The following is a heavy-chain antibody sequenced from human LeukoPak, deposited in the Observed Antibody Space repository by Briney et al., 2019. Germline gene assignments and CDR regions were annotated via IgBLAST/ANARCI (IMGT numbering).Heavy chain of an antibody. J-gene: IGHJ3*02. CDR2: IYHSGST. D-gene: IGHD6-13*01. V-gene: IGHV4-38-2*02. Sequence: SETLSLTCTVSGYSISSGYYWGWIRQPPGKGLEWIGSIYHSGSTNYNPSLKSRVTISVDTSKNQFSLKLSSVTAADTAVYYCASMVYIAAAEEHPDAFDIWGQGTMVTVSS. CDR3: ASMVYIAAAEEHPDAFDI. CDR1: GYSISSGYY.